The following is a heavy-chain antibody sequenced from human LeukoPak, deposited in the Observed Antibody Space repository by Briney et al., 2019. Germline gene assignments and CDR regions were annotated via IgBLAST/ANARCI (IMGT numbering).Heavy chain of an antibody. CDR3: AKHRGPMVNLDLDY. Sequence: GGSLRLSCAASGFTFSSYAMSWVRQAPGKGLEWVSAISGSGGSTYYVDSVKGRFTISRDNSKSTLYLQMNGLRAEDTAVYYCAKHRGPMVNLDLDYWGQGTLVTVSS. CDR2: ISGSGGST. D-gene: IGHD3-10*01. V-gene: IGHV3-23*01. CDR1: GFTFSSYA. J-gene: IGHJ4*02.